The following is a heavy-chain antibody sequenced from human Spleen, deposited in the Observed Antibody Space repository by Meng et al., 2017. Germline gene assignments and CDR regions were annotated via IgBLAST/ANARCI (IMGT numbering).Heavy chain of an antibody. Sequence: QVQLVQSGAEVKKPGASVKVSCKASGYTFIGHYIHWVRQAPGQGLEWVGRSNPNPGGTNYAQKFQGRVTMTRDTSVSTVYMEVTGLKSDDTAMYYCARAALCGSGCYYYFDYWGQGTLVTVSS. J-gene: IGHJ4*02. CDR3: ARAALCGSGCYYYFDY. CDR1: GYTFIGHY. CDR2: SNPNPGGT. V-gene: IGHV1-2*06. D-gene: IGHD2-21*02.